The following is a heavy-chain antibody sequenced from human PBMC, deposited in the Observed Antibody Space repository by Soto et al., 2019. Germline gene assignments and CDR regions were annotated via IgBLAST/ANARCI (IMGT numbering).Heavy chain of an antibody. CDR1: GGSFSGYY. V-gene: IGHV4-34*01. Sequence: PSETLSLTCAVYGGSFSGYYWSWIRQPPGKGLEWIGEINHSGSTNYNPSLKSRVTISVDTSKNQFSLKLSSVTAADTAVYYCARGRRIVVVPAAIGWFDPWGQGTLVTVSS. D-gene: IGHD2-2*02. J-gene: IGHJ5*02. CDR2: INHSGST. CDR3: ARGRRIVVVPAAIGWFDP.